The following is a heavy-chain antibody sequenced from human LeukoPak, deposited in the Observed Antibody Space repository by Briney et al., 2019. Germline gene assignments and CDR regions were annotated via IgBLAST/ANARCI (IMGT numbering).Heavy chain of an antibody. Sequence: SSETLSLTCTVSGGSISSYYWSWIRQPAGKGLEWIGRIYTSGSTNYNPSLKSRVTMSVDTSKNQFSLKLSSVTAADTAVYHCARDDGGTAMVNFDWFDPWGQGTLVTVSS. CDR2: IYTSGST. V-gene: IGHV4-4*07. D-gene: IGHD5-18*01. CDR3: ARDDGGTAMVNFDWFDP. J-gene: IGHJ5*02. CDR1: GGSISSYY.